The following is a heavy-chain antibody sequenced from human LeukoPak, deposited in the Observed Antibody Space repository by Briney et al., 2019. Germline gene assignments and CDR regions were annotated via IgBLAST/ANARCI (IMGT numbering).Heavy chain of an antibody. J-gene: IGHJ4*02. CDR3: ARVAYGDIDY. CDR1: GGSFSGYY. CDR2: INHSGST. Sequence: PSETLSLTCAVYGGSFSGYYWSWIRQPPGKGLEWIGEINHSGSTNYNPSLKSRVTISVDTSKNQFSLKLSSVTAADTAVYYCARVAYGDIDYWGQGTLVTVSS. V-gene: IGHV4-34*01. D-gene: IGHD4-17*01.